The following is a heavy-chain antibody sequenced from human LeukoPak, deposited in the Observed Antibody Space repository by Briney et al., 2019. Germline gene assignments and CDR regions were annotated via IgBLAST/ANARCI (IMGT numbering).Heavy chain of an antibody. CDR2: IKQDGSET. Sequence: GGSLRLSCTASGFPFSNYWMTWFRLPPGKGLEWVANIKQDGSETYYVDSVRGRFTISRDNAKNSLYLQMDSLRAEDTAVYFCARDSSSYYSESSGSFPHCGQGTRLTVSS. CDR3: ARDSSSYYSESSGSFPH. D-gene: IGHD3-22*01. CDR1: GFPFSNYW. J-gene: IGHJ1*01. V-gene: IGHV3-7*04.